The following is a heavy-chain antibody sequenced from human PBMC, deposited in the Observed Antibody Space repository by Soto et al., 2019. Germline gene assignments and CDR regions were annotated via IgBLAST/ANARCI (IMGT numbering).Heavy chain of an antibody. CDR1: GGTFSRYA. CDR3: ARVGGNYYYYGMDV. D-gene: IGHD1-1*01. CDR2: IIPIFGTA. Sequence: AVKVSCKASGGTFSRYAISWVRQAPGQGLEWMGGIIPIFGTANYAQKFQGRVTITADESTSTAYMELSSLRSEDTAVYYCARVGGNYYYYGMDVWGQGPTVTISS. J-gene: IGHJ6*02. V-gene: IGHV1-69*13.